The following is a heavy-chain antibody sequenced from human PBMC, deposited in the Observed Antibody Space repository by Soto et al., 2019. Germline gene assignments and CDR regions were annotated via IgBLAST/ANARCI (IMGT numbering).Heavy chain of an antibody. CDR1: GFTFSSSA. CDR2: ISGSGGST. Sequence: GGSLRLSCAASGFTFSSSAMSWVRQAPGKGLEWVSAISGSGGSTYYADSVKGRFTISRDNSKNTLYLQMNSLRAEDTAVYYCAKDDYYDSSLDYWGQGTLVNVSS. J-gene: IGHJ4*02. V-gene: IGHV3-23*01. D-gene: IGHD3-22*01. CDR3: AKDDYYDSSLDY.